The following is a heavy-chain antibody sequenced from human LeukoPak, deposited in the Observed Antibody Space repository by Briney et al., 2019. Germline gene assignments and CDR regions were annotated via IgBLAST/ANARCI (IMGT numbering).Heavy chain of an antibody. Sequence: SQTLSLTFAITGYSVSSSSVTWNWIRQSPSRGLEWLGRTFYRSRWYGDYAISVRSRMTISPDASKNQFSLQLNSVTPEDSAVYYCARDHYDSSGPWTFDYWGQGTLVTVSS. D-gene: IGHD3-22*01. CDR3: ARDHYDSSGPWTFDY. CDR2: TFYRSRWYG. J-gene: IGHJ4*02. V-gene: IGHV6-1*01. CDR1: GYSVSSSSVT.